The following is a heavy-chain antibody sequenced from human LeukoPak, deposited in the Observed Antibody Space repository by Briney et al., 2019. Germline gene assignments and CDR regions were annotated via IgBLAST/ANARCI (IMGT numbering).Heavy chain of an antibody. CDR2: IFTKGDTT. CDR3: VKSPSDGLDV. V-gene: IGHV3-64D*09. CDR1: GFAFSIYP. J-gene: IGHJ6*02. Sequence: GGSLRLSCSASGFAFSIYPMHWVRQAPGKGLEYVSTIFTKGDTTSYAASVKGRFTTSRDDSKNTLYLQMSSLRPEDTAVYYCVKSPSDGLDVWGRGATVTVSS.